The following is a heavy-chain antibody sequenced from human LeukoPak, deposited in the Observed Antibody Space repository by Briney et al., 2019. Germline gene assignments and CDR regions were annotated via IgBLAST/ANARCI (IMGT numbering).Heavy chain of an antibody. V-gene: IGHV5-51*01. D-gene: IGHD2-8*02. CDR3: ARRVNTGYYFDY. CDR2: IYPGDSDT. J-gene: IGHJ4*02. CDR1: GYRFSTYW. Sequence: GESLKISCKGSGYRFSTYWIGWMRQMRGKCLELMGIIYPGDSDTTYSPSFQGQVTISADKSISTAYLQWSSLKASDTAMYYCARRVNTGYYFDYWGQGTPVTVSS.